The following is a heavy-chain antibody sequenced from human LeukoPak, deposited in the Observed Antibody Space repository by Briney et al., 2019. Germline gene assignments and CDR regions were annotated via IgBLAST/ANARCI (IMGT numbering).Heavy chain of an antibody. J-gene: IGHJ3*01. D-gene: IGHD2-21*02. CDR3: AREERGRAAVTGIRWYAFDV. V-gene: IGHV4-30-4*01. CDR2: IYYRGSP. Sequence: SETLSLTCTVSGGSVSSGDSYWSSIRRPPGKGLEWVGYIYYRGSPYYNPSLKSRVTILVDMSENQVSLHLSSVTAADTAVYFCAREERGRAAVTGIRWYAFDVWGQGTRVTVSS. CDR1: GGSVSSGDSY.